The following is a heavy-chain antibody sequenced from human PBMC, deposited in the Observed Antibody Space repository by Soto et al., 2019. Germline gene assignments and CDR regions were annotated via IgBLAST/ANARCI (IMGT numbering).Heavy chain of an antibody. D-gene: IGHD3-16*02. V-gene: IGHV3-33*01. Sequence: QVQLVESGGGVVQPGRSLRLSCAASGFTFSRYGMHWVRQAPGTGLQWVALIWYDGSKKDYTDSVKGRFTISRDNSKNTLYLQMNSLRVEDTAVYYCARENSLKFDNWGQGSLVTVSS. CDR2: IWYDGSKK. CDR1: GFTFSRYG. J-gene: IGHJ4*02. CDR3: ARENSLKFDN.